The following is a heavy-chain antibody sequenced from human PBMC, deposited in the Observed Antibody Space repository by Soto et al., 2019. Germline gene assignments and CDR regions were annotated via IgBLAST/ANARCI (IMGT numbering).Heavy chain of an antibody. D-gene: IGHD2-15*01. J-gene: IGHJ4*02. CDR3: SRDVVVGAKALNY. CDR1: GFTFSNYW. V-gene: IGHV3-7*01. CDR2: IKEDGSEK. Sequence: EVQLVESGGGLVQPGGSLRLSCAASGFTFSNYWMTWVRQAPGKGLEWVANIKEDGSEKLYVDSVKGRFTISRDNAKNSLYLQMNSLRVEDTAVYFCSRDVVVGAKALNYWGQGALVTVSS.